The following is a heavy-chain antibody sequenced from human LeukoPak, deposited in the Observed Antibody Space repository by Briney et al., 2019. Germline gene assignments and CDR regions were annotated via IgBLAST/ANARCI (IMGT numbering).Heavy chain of an antibody. D-gene: IGHD1-26*01. J-gene: IGHJ6*03. CDR3: ARGGGGSYHYYYYYMDV. V-gene: IGHV4-59*01. CDR1: DGSISSYY. Sequence: PSETLSLTCTVSDGSISSYYWSWIRQPPGKGLEWIGYIYYSGSTNYNPSLKSRVTISVDTSKNQFSLKLSSVTAADTAVYYCARGGGGSYHYYYYYMDVWGKGTTVTVSS. CDR2: IYYSGST.